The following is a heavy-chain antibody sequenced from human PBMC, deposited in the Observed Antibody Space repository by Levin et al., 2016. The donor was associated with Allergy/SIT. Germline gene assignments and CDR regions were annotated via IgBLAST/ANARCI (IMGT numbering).Heavy chain of an antibody. CDR3: ARDFYGMDV. V-gene: IGHV3-7*01. CDR2: IKRDGSDK. Sequence: GESLKISCVASGFTFSTYWMTWVRQAPGKGLEWVANIKRDGSDKYYVDSVKGRFTISRDNAKNSLYLQMNSLRAEDTAVYYCARDFYGMDVWGQGTLVTVSS. CDR1: GFTFSTYW. J-gene: IGHJ6*02.